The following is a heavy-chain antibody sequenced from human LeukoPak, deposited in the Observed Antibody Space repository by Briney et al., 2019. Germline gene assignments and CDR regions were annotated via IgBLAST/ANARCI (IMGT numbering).Heavy chain of an antibody. J-gene: IGHJ6*03. CDR3: ARGRMVQRRAYYYYMDV. CDR2: IYSGGST. CDR1: EFSVGSNY. V-gene: IGHV3-66*01. D-gene: IGHD3-10*01. Sequence: PGGSLRLSCAASEFSVGSNYMTWVRQAPGKGLEWVSLIYSGGSTYYADSVKGRFTISRDNSKNTLYLQMNSLRAEDTAVYYCARGRMVQRRAYYYYMDVWGKGTTVTVSS.